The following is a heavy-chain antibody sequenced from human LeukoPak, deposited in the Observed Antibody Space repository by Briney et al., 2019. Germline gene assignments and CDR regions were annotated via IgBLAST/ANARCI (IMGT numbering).Heavy chain of an antibody. D-gene: IGHD1-26*01. CDR3: ARGGYSGSLSEG. CDR1: GGSFSGYY. Sequence: AETLTLTCAVYGGSFSGYYWSWIRQPPGKGLEWIGEINHSGSNNYNPSLKSRVTISVDTSKNQFSLKLSSVTAADTAVYYCARGGYSGSLSEGWGQGTLVTVS. V-gene: IGHV4-34*01. J-gene: IGHJ4*02. CDR2: INHSGSN.